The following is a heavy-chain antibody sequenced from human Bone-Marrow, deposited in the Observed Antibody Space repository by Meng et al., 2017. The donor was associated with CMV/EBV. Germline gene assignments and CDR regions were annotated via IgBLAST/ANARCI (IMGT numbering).Heavy chain of an antibody. D-gene: IGHD2-15*01. V-gene: IGHV1-24*01. CDR1: GYTLTELS. J-gene: IGHJ3*02. CDR3: ARGYPFDAYDI. CDR2: FDPEDGET. Sequence: ASVKVSCKVSGYTLTELSMHWVRQAPGKGLEWMGGFDPEDGETIYAQKFQGRVTMTRDTSISTAYMELSSLRSDDTAAYYCARGYPFDAYDIWGHGTMVTVSS.